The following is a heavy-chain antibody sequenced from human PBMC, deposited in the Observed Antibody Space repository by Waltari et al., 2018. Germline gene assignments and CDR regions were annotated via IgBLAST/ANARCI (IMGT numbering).Heavy chain of an antibody. D-gene: IGHD5-12*01. CDR3: ARGGATINLYYYYYMDV. Sequence: QVQLVQSGAEVKKPGASVKVSCKASGYTFTSYDINWVRQATGQGLERMGGMNPNSGNTGYAQKFQGRGTITRNTSISTAYMELSSLRSEDTAVYYCARGGATINLYYYYYMDVWGKGTTVTVSS. CDR1: GYTFTSYD. CDR2: MNPNSGNT. J-gene: IGHJ6*03. V-gene: IGHV1-8*03.